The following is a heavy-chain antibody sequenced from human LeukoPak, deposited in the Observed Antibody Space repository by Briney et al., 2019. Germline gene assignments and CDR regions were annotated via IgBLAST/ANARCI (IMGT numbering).Heavy chain of an antibody. J-gene: IGHJ3*02. CDR1: GFTFSSYG. Sequence: GGSLRLSCAASGFTFSSYGMHWVRQAPGKGLEWVAFIRYDGSNKYYADSVKGRFTISRDNSKNTLYLQMNSLRAEDTAVYYCAKLIKGAADAFDIWGQGTMVTVSS. CDR3: AKLIKGAADAFDI. CDR2: IRYDGSNK. V-gene: IGHV3-30*02. D-gene: IGHD1-26*01.